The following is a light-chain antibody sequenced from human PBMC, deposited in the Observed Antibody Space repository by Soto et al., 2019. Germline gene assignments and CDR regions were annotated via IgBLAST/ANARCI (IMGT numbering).Light chain of an antibody. CDR1: SSDVGGYNY. V-gene: IGLV2-14*01. CDR3: SSYTTTNSGV. CDR2: DVS. J-gene: IGLJ3*02. Sequence: QSVLTQSASVSGSPGQSITISCTGTSSDVGGYNYVSWYQQHPGKAPKLRIYDVSNRPSGVSTRFSGSKSGNTASLTISGLQAEDEADYSCSSYTTTNSGVFGGGTKLTVL.